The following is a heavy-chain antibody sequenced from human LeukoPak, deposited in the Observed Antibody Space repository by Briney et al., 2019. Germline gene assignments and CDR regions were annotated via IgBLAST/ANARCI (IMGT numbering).Heavy chain of an antibody. D-gene: IGHD4-17*01. J-gene: IGHJ4*02. CDR1: GGSISSYY. Sequence: SETLSLTCTVSGGSISSYYWSWIRQPAGKGLEWIGRIYTSGSTNYNPSLKSRVTMSVDTSKSQFSLKLSSVTAADTAVYYCARDKGYGDYAPFDYWGQGTLVTVSS. CDR3: ARDKGYGDYAPFDY. V-gene: IGHV4-4*07. CDR2: IYTSGST.